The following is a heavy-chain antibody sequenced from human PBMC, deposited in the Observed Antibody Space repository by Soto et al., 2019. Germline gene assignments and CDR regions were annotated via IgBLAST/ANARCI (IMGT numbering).Heavy chain of an antibody. CDR1: GSTFSKYN. CDR3: ARTPYNNPNVYYYGLDV. J-gene: IGHJ6*02. V-gene: IGHV3-21*04. Sequence: PGGSLRLSCAASGSTFSKYNMNWVRQAPGKGLEWVSSIGRASDDIYYADSVKGRFTISRDNAKNSLYLQMNNLRVEDTALYYCARTPYNNPNVYYYGLDVWGQGTTVTVSS. CDR2: IGRASDDI. D-gene: IGHD1-20*01.